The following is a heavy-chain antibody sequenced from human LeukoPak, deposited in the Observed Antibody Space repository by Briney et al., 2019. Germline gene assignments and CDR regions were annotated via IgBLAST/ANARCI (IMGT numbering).Heavy chain of an antibody. CDR2: IYYSGST. Sequence: SETLSLTCTVSGGSISSSSYYWGWIRQPPGKGLEWIGSIYYSGSTYHNPSLKSRVTISVDTSKNQFSLKLSSVTAADTAVYYCARQAKSEVGATDWGQGTLVTVSS. D-gene: IGHD1-26*01. V-gene: IGHV4-39*01. CDR1: GGSISSSSYY. J-gene: IGHJ4*02. CDR3: ARQAKSEVGATD.